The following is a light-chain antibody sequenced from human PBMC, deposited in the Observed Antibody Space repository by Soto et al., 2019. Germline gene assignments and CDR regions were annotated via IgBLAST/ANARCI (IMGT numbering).Light chain of an antibody. V-gene: IGKV3-20*01. CDR1: HGIIRL. CDR3: QQYGSSGT. J-gene: IGKJ1*01. Sequence: TQSPSSVSASVGDRVTITCRASHGIIRLLAWYQQKPFQAPRLLIYGASNRATGIPDMFSGSGSGTDFTLTISRLEPEDFAVYYCQQYGSSGTFGQGTKVDIK. CDR2: GAS.